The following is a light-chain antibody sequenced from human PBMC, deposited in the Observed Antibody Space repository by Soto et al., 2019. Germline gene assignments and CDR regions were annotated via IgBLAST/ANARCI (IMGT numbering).Light chain of an antibody. Sequence: QSVLTQPPSVSGAPGQRVTISCTGSSSNIGAGYDVHWYQQLPGTAPKLVIYGNSNRPSGVPDRFSGSKSGTSASLAITGLQAEDEADYYCQSHDNNLSGYVFGTGTKVTVL. V-gene: IGLV1-40*01. CDR2: GNS. CDR3: QSHDNNLSGYV. J-gene: IGLJ1*01. CDR1: SSNIGAGYD.